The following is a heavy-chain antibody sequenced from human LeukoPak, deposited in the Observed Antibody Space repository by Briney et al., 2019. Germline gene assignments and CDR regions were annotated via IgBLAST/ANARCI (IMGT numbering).Heavy chain of an antibody. J-gene: IGHJ4*02. CDR1: GGSISSYY. D-gene: IGHD6-19*01. CDR3: AGGKQWLSFDN. CDR2: IHYSGST. Sequence: SETLSLTCTVSGGSISSYYWSWLRQPPGKGLEWLGYIHYSGSTNYNPSLKSRVTIAVDTSKNQLSPKLSSVTAADTAVYYCAGGKQWLSFDNWGQGTLVTVSS. V-gene: IGHV4-59*01.